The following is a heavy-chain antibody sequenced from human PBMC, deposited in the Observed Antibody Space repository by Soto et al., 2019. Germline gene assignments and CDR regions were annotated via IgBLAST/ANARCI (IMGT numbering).Heavy chain of an antibody. V-gene: IGHV3-13*05. CDR2: ISAAGDP. CDR1: GFTFRNYD. CDR3: ARTDRDCYGVDV. J-gene: IGHJ6*02. Sequence: ESGGGLVQPGGSLRLSCEASGFTFRNYDMHWVRQGTGKGLEWVSGISAAGDPDYADSVEGRFTISRENAQNSFLLQMNSLRVGDTAVYYCARTDRDCYGVDVWGQGTTVIVSS.